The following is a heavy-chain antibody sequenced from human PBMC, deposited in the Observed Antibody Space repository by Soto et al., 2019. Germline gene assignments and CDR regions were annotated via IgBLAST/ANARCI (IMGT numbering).Heavy chain of an antibody. J-gene: IGHJ4*02. CDR1: GCTFSSYA. D-gene: IGHD2-2*01. Sequence: EASVKVSCKASGCTFSSYASSWVRQAPGQGLEWMGGIIPIFGTANYAQKFQGRVTITADESTSTAYMELSSLRSEDTAVYYCARDPGYCSSTSCPAWDDYWGQGTLVTVSS. V-gene: IGHV1-69*13. CDR2: IIPIFGTA. CDR3: ARDPGYCSSTSCPAWDDY.